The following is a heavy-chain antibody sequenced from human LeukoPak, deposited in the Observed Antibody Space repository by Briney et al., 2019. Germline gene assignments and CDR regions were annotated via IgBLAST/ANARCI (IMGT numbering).Heavy chain of an antibody. CDR2: ISGSGGST. CDR3: AKARGSSSSLAYFDY. V-gene: IGHV3-23*01. CDR1: ILTLNADV. Sequence: GGSLRLSCAASILTLNADVMGWVRQAPGKGLEWVSAISGSGGSTYYADSVTGRFTISRDNSKNTLYLQMDSLRADDTAIYYCAKARGSSSSLAYFDYWGQGTLVTVSS. J-gene: IGHJ4*02. D-gene: IGHD6-6*01.